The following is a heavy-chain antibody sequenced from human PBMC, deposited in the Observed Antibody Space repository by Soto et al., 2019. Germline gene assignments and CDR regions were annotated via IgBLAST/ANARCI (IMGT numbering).Heavy chain of an antibody. V-gene: IGHV1-18*01. CDR2: IRPENGNR. Sequence: QVQVLQSGPEVNRPGASVTVSCKTSGYTFSTSGISWVRQAPGQGLEWVGWIRPENGNRKSAQRLQGRVTLTTDTSASTAYMELRSLTSDDTAMYYCARDTESNRYNDWGQGTLVTVSS. CDR3: ARDTESNRYND. J-gene: IGHJ1*01. D-gene: IGHD1-20*01. CDR1: GYTFSTSG.